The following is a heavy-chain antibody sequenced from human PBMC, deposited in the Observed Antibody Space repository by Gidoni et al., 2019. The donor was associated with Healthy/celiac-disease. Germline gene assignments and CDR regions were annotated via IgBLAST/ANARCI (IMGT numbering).Heavy chain of an antibody. V-gene: IGHV4-34*01. CDR3: AREAYDSSSYYFDY. CDR2: INHSGST. J-gene: IGHJ4*02. D-gene: IGHD3-22*01. Sequence: QVQLQQCGAGLLKPSEPLSLTCAVHGWSFSGYYCNWFRQPPGKGLEWIGKINHSGSTNYNPSLKSLVNISVDTSKNQFSLKLGSVTAADTAVYYCAREAYDSSSYYFDYWGQGTLVTVSS. CDR1: GWSFSGYY.